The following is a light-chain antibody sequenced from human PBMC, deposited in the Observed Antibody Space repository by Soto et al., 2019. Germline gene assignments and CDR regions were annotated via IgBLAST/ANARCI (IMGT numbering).Light chain of an antibody. J-gene: IGKJ1*01. V-gene: IGKV1D-13*01. CDR3: KQYTDYPTT. CDR2: DAS. Sequence: AIQLTQSPSSLSASVGDRVTITCRASQGISSSLGWYQQRPGKAHNLLIYDASTLHSGVPSRFSGGGSGTDFTLTVTSLQSEDFATYYCKQYTDYPTTFGQGTKVDIK. CDR1: QGISSS.